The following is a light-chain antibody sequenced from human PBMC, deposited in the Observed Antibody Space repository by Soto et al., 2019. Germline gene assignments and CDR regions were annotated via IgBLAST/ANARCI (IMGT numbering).Light chain of an antibody. CDR2: EVS. Sequence: QSVLTQPPSASGSPGQSVTISCSGTSSDVGGYNYVSWYQQHPGKAPKLIIYEVSKRPSGVPDRFSGSKSGNTASLTVSGLQAEDEADSYCSSYAGGYNPVVFGGGTKLTVL. V-gene: IGLV2-8*01. CDR1: SSDVGGYNY. CDR3: SSYAGGYNPVV. J-gene: IGLJ2*01.